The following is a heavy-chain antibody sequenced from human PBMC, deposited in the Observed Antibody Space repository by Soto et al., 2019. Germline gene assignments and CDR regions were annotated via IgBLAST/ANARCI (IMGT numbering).Heavy chain of an antibody. D-gene: IGHD3-22*01. J-gene: IGHJ5*02. CDR2: INPNSGGT. CDR1: GYTFTGYY. V-gene: IGHV1-2*04. Sequence: QVQLVQSGAEVKKPGASVKVSCKASGYTFTGYYMHWVRQAPGQGLEWMGWINPNSGGTNYAQKFQGWVTMTRDTSISIAYMELSRLRSDDTAVYYCARDGYYDSSGPPGNWFDPWGQGTLVTVSS. CDR3: ARDGYYDSSGPPGNWFDP.